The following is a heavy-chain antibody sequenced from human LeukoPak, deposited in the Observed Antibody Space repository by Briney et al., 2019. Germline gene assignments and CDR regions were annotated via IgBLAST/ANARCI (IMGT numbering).Heavy chain of an antibody. CDR1: GYTFASYG. D-gene: IGHD3-22*01. V-gene: IGHV1-18*01. CDR3: ARGAFDSSGYYPLHFDY. CDR2: ISAYNGNT. Sequence: ASVKVSCKASGYTFASYGISWVPQAPGQGLEWMGWISAYNGNTNYAQKLQGRVTMTTDTSTSTAYMELRSLRSDDTAVYYCARGAFDSSGYYPLHFDYWGQGTLVTVSS. J-gene: IGHJ4*02.